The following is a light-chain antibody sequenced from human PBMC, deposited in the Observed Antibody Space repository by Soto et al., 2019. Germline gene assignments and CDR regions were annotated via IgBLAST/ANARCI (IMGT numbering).Light chain of an antibody. V-gene: IGLV2-23*01. Sequence: QSALTQPASVSGSPGQSITISCSGSSSDVEANKLVSWYQQHAGTAPRLVIYEDIRRPSGISSRFSGSKSGSTASLTISGLRPEDEAAYNCCSYVDHRKFVFGGGTQLTVL. CDR3: CSYVDHRKFV. CDR1: SSDVEANKL. J-gene: IGLJ3*02. CDR2: EDI.